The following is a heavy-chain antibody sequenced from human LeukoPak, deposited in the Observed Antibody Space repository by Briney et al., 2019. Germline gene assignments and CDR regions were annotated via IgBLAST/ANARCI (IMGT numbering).Heavy chain of an antibody. D-gene: IGHD3-22*01. Sequence: SSETLSLTCTVSGGSISSSSYYWGWIRQPPGEGLEWIGSIYYSGSTYYNPSLKSRVTISVDTSKNQFSLKLSSVTAADTAVYYCAREGTGYYYDSSGYYYYWGQGTLVTVSS. CDR2: IYYSGST. CDR3: AREGTGYYYDSSGYYYY. CDR1: GGSISSSSYY. J-gene: IGHJ4*02. V-gene: IGHV4-39*02.